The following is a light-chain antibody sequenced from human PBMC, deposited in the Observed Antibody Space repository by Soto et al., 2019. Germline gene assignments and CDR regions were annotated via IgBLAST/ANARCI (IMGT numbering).Light chain of an antibody. V-gene: IGKV3-20*01. Sequence: EIVLTQSPGTLSLSPGERATLSCRASQSVSSSYVAWYQQKPGQAPRLLIYGGSSRATGIPDRFSGSGSGTDFTLTISRLEPEDFAVYYCQQYGSSPWTFGQGTKVDIK. CDR3: QQYGSSPWT. CDR1: QSVSSSY. CDR2: GGS. J-gene: IGKJ1*01.